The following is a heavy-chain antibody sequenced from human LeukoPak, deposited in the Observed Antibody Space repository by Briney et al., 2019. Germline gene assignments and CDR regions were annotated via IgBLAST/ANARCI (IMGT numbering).Heavy chain of an antibody. Sequence: SETLSLTCTVSGGSISSGSYYWSWIRQPAGRGLEWIGRIYTSGSTNYNPSLKSRVTISVDTSKNQFSLKLSSVTAADTAVYYCTRLGATMDGSGFSDYWGQGTLVTVSS. J-gene: IGHJ4*02. CDR3: TRLGATMDGSGFSDY. CDR2: IYTSGST. D-gene: IGHD3-10*01. V-gene: IGHV4-61*02. CDR1: GGSISSGSYY.